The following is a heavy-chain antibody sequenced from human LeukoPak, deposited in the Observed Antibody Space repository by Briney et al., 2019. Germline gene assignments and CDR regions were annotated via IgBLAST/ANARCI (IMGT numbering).Heavy chain of an antibody. Sequence: SETLSLTCTVSGGSISSYYWSWIRQPPGKGLEWIGYIYYSGSTNYNPSLKSRVTISVDTSKNQFSLKLSSVTAADTAVYYCARGCSYGDYGDWFDPWGQGTLVTVSS. V-gene: IGHV4-59*12. CDR2: IYYSGST. J-gene: IGHJ5*02. D-gene: IGHD4-17*01. CDR1: GGSISSYY. CDR3: ARGCSYGDYGDWFDP.